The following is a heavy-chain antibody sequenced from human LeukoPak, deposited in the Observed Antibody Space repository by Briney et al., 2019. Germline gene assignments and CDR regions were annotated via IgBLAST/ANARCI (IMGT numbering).Heavy chain of an antibody. V-gene: IGHV1-2*02. CDR2: INPNSGGT. CDR3: ARGAMVRGVTSQDAFDI. D-gene: IGHD3-10*01. J-gene: IGHJ3*02. CDR1: GYTFTGYY. Sequence: EASVKVSCKASGYTFTGYYMHWVRQAPGQGLEWMGWINPNSGGTNYAQKFQGRVTMTRDTSISTAYMELSGLRSDDTAVYYCARGAMVRGVTSQDAFDIWGQGTMVTVSS.